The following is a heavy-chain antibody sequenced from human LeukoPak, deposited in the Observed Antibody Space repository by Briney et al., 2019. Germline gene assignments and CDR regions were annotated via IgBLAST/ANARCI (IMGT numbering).Heavy chain of an antibody. CDR3: ARGSYYYYYMDV. J-gene: IGHJ6*03. CDR1: GGSTTSYY. D-gene: IGHD3-10*01. Sequence: PSETLSLTCTVSGGSTTSYYWSWIRQPPGKGLEWIGCIHYSGSTNYNPSLKSRVTISVDTSKNQFSLKLSSVTAADTAVYYCARGSYYYYYMDVWGKGTTVSVSS. CDR2: IHYSGST. V-gene: IGHV4-59*01.